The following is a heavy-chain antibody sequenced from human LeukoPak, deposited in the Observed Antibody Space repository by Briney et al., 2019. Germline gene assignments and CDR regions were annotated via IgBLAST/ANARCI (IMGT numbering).Heavy chain of an antibody. V-gene: IGHV3-7*01. Sequence: GGSLRLSCAASGFTFSNYWMSWVRQAPGKGLEWVANIKQDGSEKYYVDSVKGRFTISRDNAKNSLYLQMNSLRAEDTAVYYCASGLRFLGWLFSYWGQGTLVAVSS. D-gene: IGHD3-3*01. CDR3: ASGLRFLGWLFSY. J-gene: IGHJ4*02. CDR2: IKQDGSEK. CDR1: GFTFSNYW.